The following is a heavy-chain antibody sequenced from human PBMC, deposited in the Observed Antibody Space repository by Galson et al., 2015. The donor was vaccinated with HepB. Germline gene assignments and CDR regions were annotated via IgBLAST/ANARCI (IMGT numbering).Heavy chain of an antibody. CDR2: ISAYNGNT. J-gene: IGHJ6*02. V-gene: IGHV1-18*01. CDR1: GYTFTSYG. Sequence: SVKVSCKASGYTFTSYGISWVRQAPGQGLEWMGWISAYNGNTNYAQKLQGRVTMTTDTSTSTAYMELRSLRSDDTAVYYCASWSGYDSTSKVVAARDGMDVWGQGTTVTVSS. D-gene: IGHD2-15*01. CDR3: ASWSGYDSTSKVVAARDGMDV.